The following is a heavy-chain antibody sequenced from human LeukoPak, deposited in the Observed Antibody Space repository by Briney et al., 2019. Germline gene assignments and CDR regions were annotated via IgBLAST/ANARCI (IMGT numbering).Heavy chain of an antibody. CDR2: IYYSGST. V-gene: IGHV4-31*03. CDR1: GGSISSGGYY. Sequence: PSQTLSLTCTVSGGSISSGGYYWSWIRQHPGKGLEWIGYIYYSGSTYYNPSLKSRVTISVDTSKNQFSLKLSSVTAADTAVYYCVRAAAAYCGGDCYSGGVHYQLDYWGQGTLVTVSS. CDR3: VRAAAAYCGGDCYSGGVHYQLDY. J-gene: IGHJ4*02. D-gene: IGHD2-21*02.